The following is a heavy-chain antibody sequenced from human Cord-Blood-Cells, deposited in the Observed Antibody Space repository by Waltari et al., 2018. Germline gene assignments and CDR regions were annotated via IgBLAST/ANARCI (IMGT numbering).Heavy chain of an antibody. CDR2: INWNGGST. CDR3: AGARIPFTSEYFDY. V-gene: IGHV3-20*03. Sequence: SGFTFDDYGMSWVRQAPGKGLEWGSGINWNGGSTGYADPGKGRFTSARDNAKHSLYLKMNSLRAEDTDLYYCAGARIPFTSEYFDYWGQGTLVTVSS. CDR1: GFTFDDYG. D-gene: IGHD6-6*01. J-gene: IGHJ4*02.